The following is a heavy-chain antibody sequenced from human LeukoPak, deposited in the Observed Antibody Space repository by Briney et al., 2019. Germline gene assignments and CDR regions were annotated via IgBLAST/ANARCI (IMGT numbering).Heavy chain of an antibody. Sequence: GASVKVSCKASGYTFTSYGISWVRQAPGQGLEWMGWISAYNGNTNYAQKLQGRVTMTTDTSTSTAYMELRSLRSDDTAVYYCARDISGYDFWSGYNTYYYGMDVWGKGTTVTVSS. CDR3: ARDISGYDFWSGYNTYYYGMDV. V-gene: IGHV1-18*01. CDR1: GYTFTSYG. D-gene: IGHD3-3*01. CDR2: ISAYNGNT. J-gene: IGHJ6*04.